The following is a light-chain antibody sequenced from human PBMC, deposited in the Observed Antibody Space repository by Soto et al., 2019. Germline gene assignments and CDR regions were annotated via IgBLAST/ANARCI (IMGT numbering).Light chain of an antibody. CDR1: QSISRW. J-gene: IGKJ1*01. CDR3: QQYNGYSTWT. Sequence: DIQMTQSPSTLSASVGDRVTITCRASQSISRWVAWYQQKPGKAPKVLIWDASSLQSGVPSRFSGSGSGTEFTLTISSLQPDDFATYYCQQYNGYSTWTFGQGTKVEIK. V-gene: IGKV1-5*01. CDR2: DAS.